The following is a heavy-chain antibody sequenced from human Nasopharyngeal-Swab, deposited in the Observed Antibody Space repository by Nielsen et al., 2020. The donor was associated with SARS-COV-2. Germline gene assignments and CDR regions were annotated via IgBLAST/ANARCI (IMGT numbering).Heavy chain of an antibody. CDR3: ARQSSIRGSYPFDY. J-gene: IGHJ4*02. D-gene: IGHD1-26*01. Sequence: SETLSLTCAVYGGSFSGYYWSWIRQPPGKGLEWIGYINYSGSSKYNPALKSRVTTSVDTSKNQFSLKLSSVTAADTAVYWCARQSSIRGSYPFDYWGQGTLVTVSS. CDR1: GGSFSGYY. CDR2: INYSGSS. V-gene: IGHV4-59*08.